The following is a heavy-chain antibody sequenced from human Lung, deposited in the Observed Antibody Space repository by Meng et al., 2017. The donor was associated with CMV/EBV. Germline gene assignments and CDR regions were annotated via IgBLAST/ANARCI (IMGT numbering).Heavy chain of an antibody. J-gene: IGHJ6*02. V-gene: IGHV4-39*06. CDR1: GGSISSSSYY. D-gene: IGHD6-19*01. CDR3: ASESPEYQWLEDYYYGMDV. CDR2: IYYSGST. Sequence: LSCTVSGGSISSSSYYWGWIRQPPGKGLEWIGSIYYSGSTYYNPSLKSRVTISVDTSKNQLTLKLSSVTAADTAVYYCASESPEYQWLEDYYYGMDVWGQGTTVTVSS.